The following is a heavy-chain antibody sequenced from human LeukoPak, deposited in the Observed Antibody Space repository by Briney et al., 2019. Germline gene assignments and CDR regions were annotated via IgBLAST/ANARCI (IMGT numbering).Heavy chain of an antibody. D-gene: IGHD1-26*01. J-gene: IGHJ3*02. CDR2: ISGSGDST. CDR3: AKGRWELLTDAFDI. Sequence: GGSLRLSCAASGFTFSNYEMNWVRQAPGKGLEWVSGISGSGDSTKYADSVKGRFTISRDNSKNTLYLQMNSLRAEDTAVYYCAKGRWELLTDAFDIWGQGTMVTVSS. CDR1: GFTFSNYE. V-gene: IGHV3-23*01.